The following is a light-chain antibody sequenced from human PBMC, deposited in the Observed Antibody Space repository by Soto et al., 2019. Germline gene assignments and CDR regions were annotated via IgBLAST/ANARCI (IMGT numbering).Light chain of an antibody. Sequence: EIQMTQSPSTLSASVGERVTITCRASQSISSRLAWYQQKPGKAPTLLIYDASSLESGVPSRFSGSGSGTEFTLTISSLQPDDFATYYCQQYNTSLFTFGPGTKVDIK. V-gene: IGKV1-5*01. J-gene: IGKJ3*01. CDR3: QQYNTSLFT. CDR2: DAS. CDR1: QSISSR.